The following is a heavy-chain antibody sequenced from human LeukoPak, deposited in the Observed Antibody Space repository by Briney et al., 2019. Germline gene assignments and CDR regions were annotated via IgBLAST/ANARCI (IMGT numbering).Heavy chain of an antibody. D-gene: IGHD3-10*01. J-gene: IGHJ5*02. CDR3: ARDRGGYYGSGSSRWFDP. CDR2: IFYSGST. CDR1: SGSISTSNYY. V-gene: IGHV4-39*07. Sequence: SETLSLTCTVSSGSISTSNYYWGWVRQPPGKALEWIGNIFYSGSTNYNPSLKSRVTISVDTSKNQFSLKLSSVTAADTAVYYCARDRGGYYGSGSSRWFDPWGQGTLVTVSS.